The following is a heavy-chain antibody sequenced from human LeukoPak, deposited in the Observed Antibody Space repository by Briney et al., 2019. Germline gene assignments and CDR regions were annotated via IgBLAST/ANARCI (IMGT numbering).Heavy chain of an antibody. V-gene: IGHV4-4*02. J-gene: IGHJ4*02. Sequence: SETLSLTCAVSGDSISGNNWWSWVRQPPGKGLEWIGEIYHSGSTTYNPSLKSRVTISVDESKNHFSLKLTSVTAADTAVYYCANSRRWLQCPPFDYWGQGTLVTVSS. CDR1: GDSISGNNW. D-gene: IGHD5-24*01. CDR2: IYHSGST. CDR3: ANSRRWLQCPPFDY.